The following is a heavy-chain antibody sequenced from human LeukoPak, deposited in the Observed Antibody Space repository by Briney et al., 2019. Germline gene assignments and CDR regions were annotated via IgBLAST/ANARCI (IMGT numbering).Heavy chain of an antibody. Sequence: PGRSLRPSCAASGFTFSSYAMSWVRQAPGKGLEWVSAISGSGGSTYYADSVKGRFTISRDNSKNSLYLQMNSLRAEDTAVYYCALCYYDSSGYDPFDYWGQGTLVTVSS. CDR3: ALCYYDSSGYDPFDY. CDR1: GFTFSSYA. V-gene: IGHV3-23*01. CDR2: ISGSGGST. D-gene: IGHD3-22*01. J-gene: IGHJ4*02.